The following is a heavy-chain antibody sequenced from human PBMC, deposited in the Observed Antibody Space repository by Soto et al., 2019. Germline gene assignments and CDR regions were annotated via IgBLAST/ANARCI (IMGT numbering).Heavy chain of an antibody. V-gene: IGHV4-31*03. CDR2: MSHSATT. CDR1: GGYISSAGSF. Sequence: QVQLQESGPGLMKPSQTLSLTCTVSGGYISSAGSFWSWVRQHPGKGLEWIGYMSHSATTHYNSSLRSRVTISRDTSTNQFSLTLGSVTAADTAVYYCARGYSRPDWFDSWGPGTLVIVSS. CDR3: ARGYSRPDWFDS. J-gene: IGHJ5*01. D-gene: IGHD5-12*01.